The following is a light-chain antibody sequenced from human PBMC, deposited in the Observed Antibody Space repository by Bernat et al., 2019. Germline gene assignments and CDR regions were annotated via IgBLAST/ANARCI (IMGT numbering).Light chain of an antibody. CDR1: SSNIGSDT. CDR3: ASWDSSLKGYV. V-gene: IGLV1-44*01. J-gene: IGLJ1*01. CDR2: SNN. Sequence: QFVLTQPPSVSATPGQRVIISCSGSSSNIGSDTVNWYQQVPDTAPKLLVYSNNRRPSGVPDRFSGSKSGTSASLAIGGLQSEDEADYYCASWDSSLKGYVFGTGTKVTVL.